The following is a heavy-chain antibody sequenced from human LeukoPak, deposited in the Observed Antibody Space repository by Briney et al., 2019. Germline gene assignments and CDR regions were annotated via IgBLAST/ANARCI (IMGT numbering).Heavy chain of an antibody. J-gene: IGHJ6*02. D-gene: IGHD2-2*01. CDR3: AREDCSGTGCSEYV. Sequence: PSETLSLTCTISGGSISSYYWSWIRQPPGKGLEWIGYVYYSGITNYNPSLKSRVTISVDTSKNQFSLKLSSVTAADTAVYYCAREDCSGTGCSEYVWGQGITVTVSS. CDR2: VYYSGIT. CDR1: GGSISSYY. V-gene: IGHV4-59*01.